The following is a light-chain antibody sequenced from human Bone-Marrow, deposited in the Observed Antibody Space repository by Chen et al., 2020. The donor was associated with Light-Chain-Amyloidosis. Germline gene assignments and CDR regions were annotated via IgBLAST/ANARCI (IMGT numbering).Light chain of an antibody. V-gene: IGKV2-40*01. Sequence: DIVLTQTPLSLPVTPGEPASISCRSSQSLLDSDDGNTYLDWYLQKPGHSHQLLNYMVSYRASGVPDRFSGSGSGTDFTLKINRVEAEDIGVYYCMQRMELYTFGQGTKLEIK. J-gene: IGKJ2*01. CDR3: MQRMELYT. CDR2: MVS. CDR1: QSLLDSDDGNTY.